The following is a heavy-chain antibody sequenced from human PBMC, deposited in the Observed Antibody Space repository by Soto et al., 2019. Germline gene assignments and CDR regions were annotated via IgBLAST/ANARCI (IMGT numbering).Heavy chain of an antibody. Sequence: GGSLRLSCAASGFTFRSYAMHWVRQAPGKGLEWVAVISYDGSNKYYADSVKGRFTISRDNSKNTLYLQMNSLRAEDTAVYYCARDEDTIFGVVISSRYYYYGMDVWGQGTTVTVSS. J-gene: IGHJ6*02. CDR1: GFTFRSYA. V-gene: IGHV3-30-3*01. CDR2: ISYDGSNK. CDR3: ARDEDTIFGVVISSRYYYYGMDV. D-gene: IGHD3-3*01.